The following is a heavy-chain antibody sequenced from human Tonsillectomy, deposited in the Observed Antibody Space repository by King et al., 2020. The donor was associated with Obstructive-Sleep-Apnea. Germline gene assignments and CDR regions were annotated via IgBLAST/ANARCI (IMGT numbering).Heavy chain of an antibody. J-gene: IGHJ4*02. CDR2: IYYSGST. V-gene: IGHV4-39*07. Sequence: QLQESGPGLVKPSETLSLTCTVSGGSISRSSYYWGWIRQPPGKGLEWIGSIYYSGSTYYNPSLKSRVTISVDTSKNQFSLKLCSVTAADAAVYYCAREGEERYTYGWIDYWGQGTLVTVSS. CDR3: AREGEERYTYGWIDY. D-gene: IGHD5-18*01. CDR1: GGSISRSSYY.